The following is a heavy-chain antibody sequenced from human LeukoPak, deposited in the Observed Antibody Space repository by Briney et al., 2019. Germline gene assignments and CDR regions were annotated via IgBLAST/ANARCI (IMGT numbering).Heavy chain of an antibody. CDR2: IYDDGTST. CDR1: GFTFSNYW. J-gene: IGHJ6*02. V-gene: IGHV3-74*01. Sequence: PGGSLRLSCAASGFTFSNYWMHWVRQVPGKGLVWVSRIYDDGTSTTYADSVKGRFTISRDNDKNTLFLQMNSLRVEDTAVYYCARDYYYGMDVWGQGTTVTVSS. CDR3: ARDYYYGMDV.